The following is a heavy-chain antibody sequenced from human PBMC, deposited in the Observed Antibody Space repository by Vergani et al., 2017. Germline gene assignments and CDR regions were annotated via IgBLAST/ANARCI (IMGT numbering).Heavy chain of an antibody. Sequence: QVLLVQSGAEVKKPGASVRVSCKTSGYTFTNYYIHWVRQAPGQGLEWMGIINPSGGSTTYAQQFQGRLTMTRDTSTSTLYMDLSNLRSEDTAVYYCAGPHEDIRPADRRRLDYWGQGTLVTVSS. CDR2: INPSGGST. CDR1: GYTFTNYY. V-gene: IGHV1-46*03. D-gene: IGHD2-2*01. J-gene: IGHJ4*02. CDR3: AGPHEDIRPADRRRLDY.